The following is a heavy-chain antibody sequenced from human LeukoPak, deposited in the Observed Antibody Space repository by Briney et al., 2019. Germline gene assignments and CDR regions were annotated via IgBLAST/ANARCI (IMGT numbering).Heavy chain of an antibody. V-gene: IGHV1-18*01. CDR3: ARDLNTAMVQYYFDY. D-gene: IGHD5-18*01. CDR1: GYTFTIYG. CDR2: ISAYNGNT. J-gene: IGHJ4*02. Sequence: ASVTVSCKASGYTFTIYGISWVRQAPGQGLEWMGWISAYNGNTNYAQKLQGRVTMTTDTSTSTAYMELRGLRSDDTAVYYCARDLNTAMVQYYFDYWGQGTLVTVSS.